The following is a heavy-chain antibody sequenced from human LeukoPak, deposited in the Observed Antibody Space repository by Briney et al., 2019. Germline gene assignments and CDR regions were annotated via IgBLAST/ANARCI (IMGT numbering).Heavy chain of an antibody. CDR2: INPNSGGT. Sequence: ASVKVSCKASGYTFTGYYMHWVRQAPGQGLEWMGWINPNSGGTNYAQKFQGRVTMTRDTSISTAYMELSRLRSDDTAVYYCARGRKWEPYGMDVWAKGPRSPSP. J-gene: IGHJ6*02. CDR3: ARGRKWEPYGMDV. V-gene: IGHV1-2*02. CDR1: GYTFTGYY. D-gene: IGHD1-26*01.